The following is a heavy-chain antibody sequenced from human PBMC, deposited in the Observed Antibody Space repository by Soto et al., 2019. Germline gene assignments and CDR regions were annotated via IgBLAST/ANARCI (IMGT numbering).Heavy chain of an antibody. CDR2: IFHSGNA. V-gene: IGHV4-59*01. CDR3: ARAHAPTLPFDS. CDR1: CGSIRNVY. J-gene: IGHJ4*01. D-gene: IGHD2-15*01. Sequence: SETLSLTCTVSCGSIRNVYWSWIRQAPGKGLEWIGFIFHSGNAKYNPSLKSRVTISVDTSKNQFSLSLDSVTAADTAVYFCARAHAPTLPFDSWGQGTLVTVSS.